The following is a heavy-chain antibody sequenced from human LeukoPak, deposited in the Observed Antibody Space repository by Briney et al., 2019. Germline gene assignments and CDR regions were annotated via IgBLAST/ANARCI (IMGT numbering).Heavy chain of an antibody. J-gene: IGHJ4*01. CDR1: GGSFSGYY. D-gene: IGHD5-18*01. CDR3: ARVRTWIQLIDY. V-gene: IGHV4-34*01. CDR2: INHSGST. Sequence: SEALSLTCAVYGGSFSGYYWSWIRQPPGKGLERIGEINHSGSTNYKPTLQSRVTITVDTSTSQSSLKLRSVTAADTAVYYCARVRTWIQLIDYWGQGTMVTVSS.